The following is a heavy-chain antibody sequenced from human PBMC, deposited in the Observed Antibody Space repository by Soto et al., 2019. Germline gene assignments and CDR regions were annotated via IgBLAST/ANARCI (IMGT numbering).Heavy chain of an antibody. V-gene: IGHV3-23*01. J-gene: IGHJ4*02. CDR2: ISGCGGCT. CDR1: GITFSSYA. D-gene: IGHD6-19*01. Sequence: GGSLRISCAASGITFSSYAMSWVRQAPGKGLEWVSAISGCGGCTYYADSLKGRFTISSDNSKNTMYLQMNSLRAGDTAVYYGAKDEGVISVAGYLDYWGQGTLVTVSS. CDR3: AKDEGVISVAGYLDY.